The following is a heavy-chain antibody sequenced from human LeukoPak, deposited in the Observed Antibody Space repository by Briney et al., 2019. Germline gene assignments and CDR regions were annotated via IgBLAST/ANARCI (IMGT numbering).Heavy chain of an antibody. CDR3: AKDCLRVTGCFDY. D-gene: IGHD3-9*01. Sequence: PGGSLRLSCAASGFTFSSYGMHWVRQAPGKGLEWVAVISYDGSNKYYADSVKGRFTISRDNSKNTLYLQMNSLRAEDTAVYYCAKDCLRVTGCFDYWGQGTLVTVSS. V-gene: IGHV3-30*18. J-gene: IGHJ4*02. CDR1: GFTFSSYG. CDR2: ISYDGSNK.